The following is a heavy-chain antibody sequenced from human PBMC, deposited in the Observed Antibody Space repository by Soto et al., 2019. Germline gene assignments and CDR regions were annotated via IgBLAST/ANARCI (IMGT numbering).Heavy chain of an antibody. CDR1: GFTLSASA. V-gene: IGHV3-73*01. D-gene: IGHD3-22*01. CDR3: TRQTHFYDFCCKPPFDY. CDR2: LKNKTNNYAT. J-gene: IGHJ4*02. Sequence: PGGALRLSGAVSGFTLSASAVHGVRQASGQGLGGVGRLKNKTNNYATAYAEQVKGRLTISREDSKNTAYRQMNSLKAEDTAVYYCTRQTHFYDFCCKPPFDYWGPVTLVTVSS.